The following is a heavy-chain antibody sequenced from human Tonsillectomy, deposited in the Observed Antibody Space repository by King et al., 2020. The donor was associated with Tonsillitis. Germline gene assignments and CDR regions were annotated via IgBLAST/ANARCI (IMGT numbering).Heavy chain of an antibody. CDR3: IRFAAPEYGDYGDY. V-gene: IGHV3-73*02. CDR1: GFTFRGSA. Sequence: VQLVESGGGLVQPGGSLKLSCAASGFTFRGSAMHWVRQASGKGLEWVGRIRSKANRYATAYAASVKGRFTISRDDSKNTAYLQMNSLKTEDTAVYYCIRFAAPEYGDYGDYWGQGTLATVSS. D-gene: IGHD4-17*01. J-gene: IGHJ4*02. CDR2: IRSKANRYAT.